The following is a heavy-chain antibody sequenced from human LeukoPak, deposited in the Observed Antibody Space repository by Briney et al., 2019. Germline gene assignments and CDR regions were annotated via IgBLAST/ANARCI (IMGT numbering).Heavy chain of an antibody. D-gene: IGHD3-10*01. CDR2: INHSGST. V-gene: IGHV4-34*01. CDR3: ASGGAITMVRGVITYFDY. Sequence: SKTLSLTCAVYGGSFSGYYWSWIRQPPGKGLEWIGEINHSGSTNYNPSLKSRVTISVDTSKNQFSLKLSSVTAADTAVYYCASGGAITMVRGVITYFDYWGQGTLVTVSS. CDR1: GGSFSGYY. J-gene: IGHJ4*02.